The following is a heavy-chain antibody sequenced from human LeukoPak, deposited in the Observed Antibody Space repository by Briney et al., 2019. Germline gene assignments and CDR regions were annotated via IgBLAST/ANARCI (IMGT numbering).Heavy chain of an antibody. CDR2: IYYSGST. CDR1: GGSISSSSYY. J-gene: IGHJ4*02. V-gene: IGHV4-39*07. Sequence: SETLSLTCTVSGGSISSSSYYWGWIRQPPGKGLEWIGSIYYSGSTYYNPSLKSRVTISVDTSKNQFSLKLSSVTAADTAVYYCARMVDEGTAMAPPDYWGQGTLVTVSS. CDR3: ARMVDEGTAMAPPDY. D-gene: IGHD5-18*01.